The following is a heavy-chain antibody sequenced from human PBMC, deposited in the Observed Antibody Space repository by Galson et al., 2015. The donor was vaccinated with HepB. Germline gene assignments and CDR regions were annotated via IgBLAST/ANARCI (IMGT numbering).Heavy chain of an antibody. CDR2: IWYDGSIE. V-gene: IGHV3-33*06. Sequence: SLRLSCAASGFTFSSYGMYWVRQAPGKGLEWVAVIWYDGSIEYYRDSVRGRFTVSRDNPKNTLYLQMNSLRAEDTALYYCAKDPYLYSALAGTMAGFDYWGQGTLVTVSS. J-gene: IGHJ4*02. CDR1: GFTFSSYG. CDR3: AKDPYLYSALAGTMAGFDY. D-gene: IGHD6-19*01.